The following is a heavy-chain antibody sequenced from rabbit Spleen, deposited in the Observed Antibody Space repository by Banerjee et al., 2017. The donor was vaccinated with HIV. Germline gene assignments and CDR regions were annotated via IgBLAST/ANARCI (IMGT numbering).Heavy chain of an antibody. D-gene: IGHD8-1*01. CDR1: GVSLNDKD. CDR3: ARDTGTSFSSYGMDL. CDR2: IDPVFGIT. V-gene: IGHV1S47*01. Sequence: EQLEESGGGLVKPEGSLTLTCKASGVSLNDKDVMCWVRQAPGKGLEWIGYIDPVFGITYYANWVNGRFSISRENAQNTVFLQMTSLTAADTATYFCARDTGTSFSSYGMDLWGPGTLVTVS. J-gene: IGHJ6*01.